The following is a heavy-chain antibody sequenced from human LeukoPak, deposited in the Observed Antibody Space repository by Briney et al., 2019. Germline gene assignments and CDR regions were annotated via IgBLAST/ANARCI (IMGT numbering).Heavy chain of an antibody. J-gene: IGHJ6*03. CDR2: INPNSGGT. Sequence: ASVKVSCKASGYTFTGYYMHWVRQAPGQGLEWMGWINPNSGGTNYAQKFQGRVTMTRDTSISTAYMELSRLRSDDTAVYYCARDNAPRRAGYQLLSGYTYYYYYYMDVWGKGTTVTVSS. V-gene: IGHV1-2*02. D-gene: IGHD2-2*01. CDR3: ARDNAPRRAGYQLLSGYTYYYYYYMDV. CDR1: GYTFTGYY.